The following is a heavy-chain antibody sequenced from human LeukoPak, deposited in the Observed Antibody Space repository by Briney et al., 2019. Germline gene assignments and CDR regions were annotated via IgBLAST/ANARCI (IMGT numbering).Heavy chain of an antibody. D-gene: IGHD1/OR15-1a*01. Sequence: GGSLRLSCAASGFTFSSYAMSWVRQAPGKGLEWVSAISGSGGSTYYADSVKGRFTISRDNSKNTLYPQMNSLRAEDTAVYYCANSVNIWSVKGNKHYFDYWGQGTLVTVSS. CDR3: ANSVNIWSVKGNKHYFDY. J-gene: IGHJ4*02. V-gene: IGHV3-23*01. CDR1: GFTFSSYA. CDR2: ISGSGGST.